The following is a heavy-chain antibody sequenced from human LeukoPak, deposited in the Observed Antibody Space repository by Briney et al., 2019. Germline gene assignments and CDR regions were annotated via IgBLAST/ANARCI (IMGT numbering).Heavy chain of an antibody. CDR1: GDSVSSNSAA. J-gene: IGHJ5*02. CDR2: TYYRSKWYN. Sequence: SQTLSLTCAISGDSVSSNSAAWNWLRQSPSRGLEWLGRTYYRSKWYNDYAVSVKSRITINPDTSKNQFSLQLNSVTPEDTAVYYCARDLVTTANWFDPWGQGTLVTVSS. D-gene: IGHD4-17*01. V-gene: IGHV6-1*01. CDR3: ARDLVTTANWFDP.